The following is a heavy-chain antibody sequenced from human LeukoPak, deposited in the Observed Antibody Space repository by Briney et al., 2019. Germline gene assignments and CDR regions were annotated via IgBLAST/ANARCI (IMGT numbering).Heavy chain of an antibody. CDR3: AKGSQYQLSMYYFDY. CDR1: GFTFDDYA. D-gene: IGHD2-2*01. V-gene: IGHV3-9*01. CDR2: ISWNSGSI. Sequence: SLRLSCAASGFTFDDYAMHWVRQAPGKGLEWVSGISWNSGSIGYADSVKGRFTISSDNAKNSLYLQMNSLRAEDTALYYCAKGSQYQLSMYYFDYWGQGTLVTVSS. J-gene: IGHJ4*02.